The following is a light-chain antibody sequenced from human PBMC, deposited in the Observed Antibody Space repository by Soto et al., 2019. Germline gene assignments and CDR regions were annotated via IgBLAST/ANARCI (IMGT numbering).Light chain of an antibody. Sequence: QSALTQPASVSGSPGQSITISCTGTSSDVGAYNYVSWYQQHPDKAPKLMIYEVSNRPSGVSNRFSGSKSGNTVSLTISGLQAEDEADYYCSSYTTSSTWVFGGGTKVTVL. J-gene: IGLJ3*02. CDR2: EVS. CDR1: SSDVGAYNY. V-gene: IGLV2-14*01. CDR3: SSYTTSSTWV.